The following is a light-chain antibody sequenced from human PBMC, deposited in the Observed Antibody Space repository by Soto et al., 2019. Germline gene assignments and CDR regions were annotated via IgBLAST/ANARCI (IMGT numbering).Light chain of an antibody. CDR2: AAS. CDR3: QQSYSTPYT. CDR1: QGISNY. Sequence: DIQMTQSPSSLSASVGDTVTITCRTSQGISNYLHWYQQKPGIAPNLLISAASSLQSGVPSRFSVSGSGTDFTLTISSLQPEDSATYYCQQSYSTPYTFGQGTNLEIK. V-gene: IGKV1-39*01. J-gene: IGKJ2*01.